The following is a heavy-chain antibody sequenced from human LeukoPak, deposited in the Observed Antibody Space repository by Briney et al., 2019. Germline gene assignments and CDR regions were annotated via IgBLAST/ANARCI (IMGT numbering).Heavy chain of an antibody. CDR2: IYTSGST. CDR1: GGSISSGSYY. Sequence: PSETLSLTCTVSGGSISSGSYYWSWIRQPAGKGLEWIGRIYTSGSTNYNPSLKSRVTISVDTSKNQFSLKLSSVTAADTAVYYCARDGPQLARTFDIWGQGTMVTVSS. D-gene: IGHD1-14*01. J-gene: IGHJ3*02. CDR3: ARDGPQLARTFDI. V-gene: IGHV4-61*02.